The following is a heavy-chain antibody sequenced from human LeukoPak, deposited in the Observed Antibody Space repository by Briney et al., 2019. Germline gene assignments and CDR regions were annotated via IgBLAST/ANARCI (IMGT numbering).Heavy chain of an antibody. CDR3: AKTYYYDSSGYSHYLAYDY. Sequence: RGSLRLSCVASGFTFNTYAMSWVRQAPGKGLEWVSTISGSGAFTKYADSVTGRFTISRDNSKNTMYLQLNSLRAEDTAIYYCAKTYYYDSSGYSHYLAYDYWGQGTLVTVSS. V-gene: IGHV3-23*01. J-gene: IGHJ4*02. CDR1: GFTFNTYA. D-gene: IGHD3-22*01. CDR2: ISGSGAFT.